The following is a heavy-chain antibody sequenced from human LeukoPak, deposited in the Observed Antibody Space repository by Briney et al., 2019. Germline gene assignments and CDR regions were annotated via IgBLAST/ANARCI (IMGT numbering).Heavy chain of an antibody. CDR3: ARVGYFPDYYMDV. CDR2: IFHSGST. Sequence: PSETLSLTCTVSGYSISSGYYWGSIRQPPGNGLEWIGTIFHSGSTYSNPSLKSRVTISLDTSKNQFSLKLSSVTAADLAVYYCARVGYFPDYYMDVWGKGTTVTVSS. CDR1: GYSISSGYY. D-gene: IGHD2-21*01. J-gene: IGHJ6*03. V-gene: IGHV4-38-2*02.